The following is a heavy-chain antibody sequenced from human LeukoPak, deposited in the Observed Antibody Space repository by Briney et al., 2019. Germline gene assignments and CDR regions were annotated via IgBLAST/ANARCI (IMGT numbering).Heavy chain of an antibody. D-gene: IGHD5/OR15-5a*01. CDR1: GGSISSSSYY. J-gene: IGHJ4*02. CDR2: ISHCGDT. Sequence: SSETLSLTCTVSGGSISSSSYYWGWIRQPPGKGLEWIGEISHCGDTKYSPSLRTRVTISIDRSKNHLSLNLNSVTAADTAIYYCSTRDQSRTDVVPPDYWGQGTLVTVSS. V-gene: IGHV4-39*07. CDR3: STRDQSRTDVVPPDY.